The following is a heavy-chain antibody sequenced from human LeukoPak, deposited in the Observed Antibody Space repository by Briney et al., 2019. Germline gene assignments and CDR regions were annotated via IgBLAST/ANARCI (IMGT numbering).Heavy chain of an antibody. J-gene: IGHJ4*02. CDR2: IIPIFGTA. CDR3: ARDQKGVASGLFY. V-gene: IGHV1-69*13. D-gene: IGHD3-3*01. CDR1: GGTFSSYA. Sequence: SVKVSCKASGGTFSSYAISWVRQAPGQGLEWMGGIIPIFGTANYAQKFQGRVTITADESTSTAYMELSRLRSDDTAVYYCARDQKGVASGLFYWGQGTLVTVSS.